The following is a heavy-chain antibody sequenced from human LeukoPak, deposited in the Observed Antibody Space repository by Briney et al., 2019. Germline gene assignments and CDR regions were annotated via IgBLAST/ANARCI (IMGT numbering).Heavy chain of an antibody. V-gene: IGHV1-2*02. CDR1: GYTFTEYY. Sequence: ASVKVSCKASGYTFTEYYMHWVRQAPGQGLEWMGWINPHSGGTNYAQKFQGRVTMTRDTSISTAYMELSRLRSDDTAVYYCARDLASQQLYDAFDIWGQGTMVTVSS. CDR3: ARDLASQQLYDAFDI. J-gene: IGHJ3*02. CDR2: INPHSGGT. D-gene: IGHD6-13*01.